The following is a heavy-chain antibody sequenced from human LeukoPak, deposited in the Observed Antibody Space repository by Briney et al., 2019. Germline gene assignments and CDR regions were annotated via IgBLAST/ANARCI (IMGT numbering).Heavy chain of an antibody. CDR3: AKSNGYGLVDI. Sequence: PSETLSLTCTVSGGSISSYYWSWIRQPAGKGLEWIGRIYSSGSPNYNPSLKSRVTMSVDTSENQFSLKLNSVTAADTAVYYCAKSNGYGLVDIWGQGTMVTVSS. CDR1: GGSISSYY. D-gene: IGHD3-10*01. J-gene: IGHJ3*02. CDR2: IYSSGSP. V-gene: IGHV4-4*07.